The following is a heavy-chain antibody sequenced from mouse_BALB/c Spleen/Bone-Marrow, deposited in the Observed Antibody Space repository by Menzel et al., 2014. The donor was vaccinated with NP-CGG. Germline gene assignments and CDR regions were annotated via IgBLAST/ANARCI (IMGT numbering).Heavy chain of an antibody. J-gene: IGHJ2*01. CDR2: ISSYNDAT. CDR1: GYSFTGYY. V-gene: IGHV1S34*01. Sequence: LVRTGASVKISCKASGYSFTGYYIHWVRQSHGKSLEWIGYISSYNDATNYNQKFKGKATFTLDTSSSAAYMQFNSLTSEDSAVYYCARNFDSWGQGTTLSLSS. CDR3: ARNFDS.